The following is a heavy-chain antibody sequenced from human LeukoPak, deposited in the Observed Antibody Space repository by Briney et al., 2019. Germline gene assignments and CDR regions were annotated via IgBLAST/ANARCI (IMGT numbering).Heavy chain of an antibody. CDR1: GGSFSGYY. CDR3: ARTLLSGSPWGYYFDY. CDR2: ISGSGGST. D-gene: IGHD1-26*01. J-gene: IGHJ4*02. Sequence: ETLSLTCAVYGGSFSGYYWSWVRQAPGKGLGWVSAISGSGGSTYYADSVKGRFTISRDNSKNTLYLQMNSLRAEDTAVYYCARTLLSGSPWGYYFDYWGQGTLVTVSS. V-gene: IGHV3-23*01.